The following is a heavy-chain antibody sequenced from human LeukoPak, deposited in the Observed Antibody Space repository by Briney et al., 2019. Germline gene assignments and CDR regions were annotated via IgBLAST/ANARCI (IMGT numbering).Heavy chain of an antibody. Sequence: SETLSLTCTVSGGSFSSGNYYWGWIRQPPGKGLEWIGSLYYSGSTYYNPSLKSRVTVSVDTSKNQFSLKLSSVTAADTAVYYCARSYCDTTSCYASGYFDCWGQGTLVTVSS. CDR2: LYYSGST. CDR1: GGSFSSGNYY. J-gene: IGHJ4*02. CDR3: ARSYCDTTSCYASGYFDC. V-gene: IGHV4-39*01. D-gene: IGHD2-2*01.